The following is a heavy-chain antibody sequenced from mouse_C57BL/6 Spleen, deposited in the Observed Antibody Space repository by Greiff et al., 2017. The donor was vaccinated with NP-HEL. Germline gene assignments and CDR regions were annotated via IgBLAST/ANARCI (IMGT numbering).Heavy chain of an antibody. CDR3: ARGDDGYSWFAY. V-gene: IGHV1-69*01. D-gene: IGHD2-3*01. CDR2: IDPSDSYT. Sequence: QVQLQQPGAELVMPGASVKLSCKASGYTFTSYWMHWVKQRPGQGLEWIGEIDPSDSYTNYNQKFKGKSKLTVDKSSSKAYMQLSSLTSEDSAVYYCARGDDGYSWFAYWGKGTLVTVSA. J-gene: IGHJ3*01. CDR1: GYTFTSYW.